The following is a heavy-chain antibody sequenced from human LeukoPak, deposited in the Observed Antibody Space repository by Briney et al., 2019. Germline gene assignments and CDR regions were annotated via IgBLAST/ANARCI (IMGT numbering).Heavy chain of an antibody. CDR1: GGSFSGYY. D-gene: IGHD3-10*01. CDR3: AKTRLYYGSGNAFDI. CDR2: INHSGST. V-gene: IGHV4-34*01. Sequence: SETLSLTCAVYGGSFSGYYWSWIRQPPGKGLEWIGEINHSGSTNYNPSLKSRVTISVDTSKNQFSLKLSSVTAADTAVHYCAKTRLYYGSGNAFDIWGQGTMVTVSS. J-gene: IGHJ3*02.